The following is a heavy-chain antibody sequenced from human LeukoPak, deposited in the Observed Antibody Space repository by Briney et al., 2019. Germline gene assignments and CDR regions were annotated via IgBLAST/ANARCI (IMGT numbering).Heavy chain of an antibody. J-gene: IGHJ4*02. Sequence: SETLSLTCTVSGGSISHYYWSWSRQSPGKGLEWIGYIYYSGTTNYNPSLKSRVTISVDTSRNQFSLKLRSVTAADTAVYYCARASPRAVAGLYYFDYWGQGTLVTVS. CDR3: ARASPRAVAGLYYFDY. D-gene: IGHD6-19*01. V-gene: IGHV4-59*12. CDR2: IYYSGTT. CDR1: GGSISHYY.